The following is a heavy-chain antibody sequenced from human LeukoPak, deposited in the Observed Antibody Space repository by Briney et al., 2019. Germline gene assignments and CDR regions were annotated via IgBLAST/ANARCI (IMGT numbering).Heavy chain of an antibody. J-gene: IGHJ4*02. D-gene: IGHD5-24*01. Sequence: GGSLRLSCAASGFTFRNFWMNWARQAPGKGLEWVASIMKDGGQKKYVDSVKGRFTISRDNAQNSLYLQMSGLRAEDTAMYYCVRDAVFYKGDYWGQGTLVTVSS. CDR1: GFTFRNFW. CDR2: IMKDGGQK. V-gene: IGHV3-7*03. CDR3: VRDAVFYKGDY.